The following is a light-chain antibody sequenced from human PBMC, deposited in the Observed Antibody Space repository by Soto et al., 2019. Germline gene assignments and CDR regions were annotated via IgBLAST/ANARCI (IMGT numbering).Light chain of an antibody. CDR1: QSVSSSS. V-gene: IGKV3-20*01. Sequence: EIVLTQSPGTLSLSPGDRATLSCRASQSVSSSSLAWYQQKPGQAPRLLIYAASIMAPGIPDRFSGSGSGTDFTLTISRLEAEDLVVYYCHQYGSSPRTFGQGTKVEIK. J-gene: IGKJ1*01. CDR2: AAS. CDR3: HQYGSSPRT.